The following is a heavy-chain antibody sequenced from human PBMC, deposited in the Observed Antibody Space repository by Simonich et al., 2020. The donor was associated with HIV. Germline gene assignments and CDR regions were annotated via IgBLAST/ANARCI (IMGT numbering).Heavy chain of an antibody. D-gene: IGHD1-26*01. CDR2: IKENGSEK. CDR3: ASSRYIASYDI. CDR1: GFTFSSYW. Sequence: EVQLVESGGGLVQPGGSLRLSCAASGFTFSSYWMSWVRHAPGKGLGWVSTIKENGSEKYYVDSVKGRFTISRDNAKNSLYLQMNSLRGEDTAVYYCASSRYIASYDIWGQGTMVTVSS. J-gene: IGHJ3*02. V-gene: IGHV3-7*01.